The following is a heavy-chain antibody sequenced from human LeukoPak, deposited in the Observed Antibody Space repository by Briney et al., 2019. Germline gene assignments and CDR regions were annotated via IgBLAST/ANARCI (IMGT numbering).Heavy chain of an antibody. Sequence: PGGSLRLSCAASGFTFSNFAMSWVRQAPGQGLEWVATVSGGAGSTYYADSVRGRSTISRDNSQNTLSLHMTSLRAEDTAIYYCAKSLTNITPATFDHWGQGTLVTVTS. CDR2: VSGGAGST. CDR3: AKSLTNITPATFDH. J-gene: IGHJ4*02. CDR1: GFTFSNFA. V-gene: IGHV3-23*01. D-gene: IGHD2-2*01.